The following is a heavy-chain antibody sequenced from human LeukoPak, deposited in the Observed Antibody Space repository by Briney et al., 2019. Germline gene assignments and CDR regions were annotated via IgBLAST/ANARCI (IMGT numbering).Heavy chain of an antibody. J-gene: IGHJ4*02. V-gene: IGHV1-2*02. CDR3: ASPNYYDSSGYYYGGEVAFDY. Sequence: GASVKVSCKASGYTFTGYYMHWVRQAPGQGLEWMGWINPNSGGTNYAQKFQGRVTMTRDTSISTAYMELSRLRSDDTAVYYCASPNYYDSSGYYYGGEVAFDYWGQGTLVTVSS. CDR1: GYTFTGYY. CDR2: INPNSGGT. D-gene: IGHD3-22*01.